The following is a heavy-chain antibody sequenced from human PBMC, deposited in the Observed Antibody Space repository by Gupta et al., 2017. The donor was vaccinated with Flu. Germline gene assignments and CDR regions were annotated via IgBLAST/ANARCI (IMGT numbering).Heavy chain of an antibody. J-gene: IGHJ5*02. V-gene: IGHV2-5*01. CDR3: AHRTEYCTGGSCYDWFDP. Sequence: GVGWIRQPPGKALEWLALIYWNDDERYSSSLHNRLTITKDTSKNQVVLTMTNMDPVDTATYYCAHRTEYCTGGSCYDWFDPWGQGTLVTVSS. CDR2: IYWNDDE. CDR1: G. D-gene: IGHD2-15*01.